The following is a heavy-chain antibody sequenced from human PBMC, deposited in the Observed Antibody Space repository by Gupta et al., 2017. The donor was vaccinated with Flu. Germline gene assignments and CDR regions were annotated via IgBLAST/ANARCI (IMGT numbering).Heavy chain of an antibody. J-gene: IGHJ4*02. CDR2: ITASGGDT. CDR1: EFLLSAYD. Sequence: SEFLLSAYDMGWVRQAPGKGLEWVSVITASGGDTYYGNSVWGRFTISRDTFQNTLYLQMNNMRVDDTAIYYCVRRDNAIVVGGFDYWGQGTLVTVSS. D-gene: IGHD1-26*01. CDR3: VRRDNAIVVGGFDY. V-gene: IGHV3-23*01.